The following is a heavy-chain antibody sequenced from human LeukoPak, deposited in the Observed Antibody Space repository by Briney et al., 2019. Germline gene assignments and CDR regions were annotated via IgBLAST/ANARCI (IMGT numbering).Heavy chain of an antibody. CDR2: INSGSTSI. Sequence: GGSLRLSCAASGFTFSDWYISWIRQAPGKGLEWVSYINSGSTSIYYGGSVKGRFTVSRDNAKNSLYLQMNSLRADDTAVYYCARGHYGLDVWGQGTTATVSS. CDR1: GFTFSDWY. J-gene: IGHJ6*02. CDR3: ARGHYGLDV. V-gene: IGHV3-11*01.